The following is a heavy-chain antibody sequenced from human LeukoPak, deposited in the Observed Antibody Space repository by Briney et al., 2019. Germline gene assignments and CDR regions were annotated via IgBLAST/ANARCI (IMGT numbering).Heavy chain of an antibody. CDR3: AKDPLRNTAMVLGGMDV. CDR1: GLTLGNYW. V-gene: IGHV3-7*01. Sequence: GGSLRLSCAASGLTLGNYWMSWVRQAPGKGLEWVANINLDGGDKSYVGSVKGRFTISRDNAKNSLYLQMNSLRAEDTAVYYCAKDPLRNTAMVLGGMDVWGQGTTVTVSS. J-gene: IGHJ6*02. CDR2: INLDGGDK. D-gene: IGHD5-18*01.